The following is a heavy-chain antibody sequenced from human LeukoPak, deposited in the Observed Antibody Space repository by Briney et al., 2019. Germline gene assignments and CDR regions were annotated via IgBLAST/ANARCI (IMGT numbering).Heavy chain of an antibody. CDR2: FDPEDGET. V-gene: IGHV1-24*01. Sequence: ASVKVSCKVSGYTLTELSMHWVRQAPGKGLEWMGGFDPEDGETIYAQKFQGRVTMTEDTSTDTAYMELSSLRSEDTAVYYCATGPSCSSTSRYAGDYYYYGMDVWGQGTTVTVSS. CDR3: ATGPSCSSTSRYAGDYYYYGMDV. CDR1: GYTLTELS. J-gene: IGHJ6*02. D-gene: IGHD2-2*01.